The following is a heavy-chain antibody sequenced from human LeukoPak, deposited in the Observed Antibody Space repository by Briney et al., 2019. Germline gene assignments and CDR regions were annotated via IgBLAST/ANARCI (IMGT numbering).Heavy chain of an antibody. V-gene: IGHV4-4*09. CDR3: ARAPPPMYSSSAPFDY. D-gene: IGHD6-6*01. Sequence: PSETLSLTCTVSGGSISTYYWNWIRQPPGKGLEWLGYIYTSGNTNYNPSLKGRVTISVDTSKNLFSLNLSSVTAADTAVYYCARAPPPMYSSSAPFDYWGQGSPVSVSS. CDR2: IYTSGNT. CDR1: GGSISTYY. J-gene: IGHJ4*02.